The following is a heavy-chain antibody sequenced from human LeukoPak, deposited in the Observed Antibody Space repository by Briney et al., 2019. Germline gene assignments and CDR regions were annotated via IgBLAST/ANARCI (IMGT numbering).Heavy chain of an antibody. Sequence: GESLKISCKGSGYSFTNYWIGWVRQMPGKGLEWMGIIYPGDSDTRYSPSFQGQVTISADKSISTAYLQWSSLKASDTAMYYCASQFSSGWYYYGMDVWGQGTTVTVSS. J-gene: IGHJ6*02. CDR2: IYPGDSDT. CDR3: ASQFSSGWYYYGMDV. CDR1: GYSFTNYW. V-gene: IGHV5-51*01. D-gene: IGHD6-19*01.